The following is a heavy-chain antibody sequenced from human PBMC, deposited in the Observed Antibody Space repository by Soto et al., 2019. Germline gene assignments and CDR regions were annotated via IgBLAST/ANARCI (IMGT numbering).Heavy chain of an antibody. Sequence: QVQLVQSGAEVKKPGSSVKVSCKASGGTFSSYAISWVRQAPGQGLEWMGGIIPIFGTANYAQKFQGRVTITADESTSTAYMEVSSLRSEDTAVYYCARADDSRGWPSFDYWGQGTLVTVSS. CDR1: GGTFSSYA. CDR2: IIPIFGTA. V-gene: IGHV1-69*12. J-gene: IGHJ4*02. CDR3: ARADDSRGWPSFDY. D-gene: IGHD6-19*01.